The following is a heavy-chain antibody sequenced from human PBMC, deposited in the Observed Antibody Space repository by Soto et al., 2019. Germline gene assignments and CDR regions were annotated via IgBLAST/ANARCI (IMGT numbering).Heavy chain of an antibody. CDR3: ARDKGFYDTGGYWSTDGPFDS. D-gene: IGHD3-22*01. V-gene: IGHV4-30-4*01. CDR1: GGSIDIGDYY. CDR2: IDYSGGT. J-gene: IGHJ4*02. Sequence: LSLTCTVSGGSIDIGDYYWNWIRQSPGKVLEWIGYIDYSGGTTYNPSLKSRLIISVDTSRSQFSLKLSSVTAADTAVYYCARDKGFYDTGGYWSTDGPFDSWGQGTLVTVSS.